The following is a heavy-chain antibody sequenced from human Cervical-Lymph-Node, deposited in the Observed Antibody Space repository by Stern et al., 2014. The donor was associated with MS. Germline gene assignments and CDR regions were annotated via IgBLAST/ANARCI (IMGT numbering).Heavy chain of an antibody. D-gene: IGHD6-13*01. V-gene: IGHV1-69*01. Sequence: QVQLVQSGAEVKEPGSSVKVSCKASGDIFSNFDMSWVRQAPGQGLEWMGGITPLFGTANYAQRFQGRVTFTADESTNTVYMELSSLRSDDTAVFYCARHQEGIAAFWGQGTLVTVSS. CDR2: ITPLFGTA. J-gene: IGHJ4*02. CDR3: ARHQEGIAAF. CDR1: GDIFSNFD.